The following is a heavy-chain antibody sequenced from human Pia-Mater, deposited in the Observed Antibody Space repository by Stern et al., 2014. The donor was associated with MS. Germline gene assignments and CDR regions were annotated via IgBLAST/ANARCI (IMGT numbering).Heavy chain of an antibody. CDR3: ARGASSAAWYKHGVDV. CDR2: TIPVFGTP. V-gene: IGHV1-69*01. D-gene: IGHD1-14*01. J-gene: IGHJ6*02. CDR1: GDTSNTDA. Sequence: QVQLGQSGAEVQKPGSPVRVSCKASGDTSNTDAVHWVRQAPGQGLEWMGGTIPVFGTPVYPQRFKGRVSIAADESAATNYMELSSLTSDDTAVYYCARGASSAAWYKHGVDVWGQGTTVTVSS.